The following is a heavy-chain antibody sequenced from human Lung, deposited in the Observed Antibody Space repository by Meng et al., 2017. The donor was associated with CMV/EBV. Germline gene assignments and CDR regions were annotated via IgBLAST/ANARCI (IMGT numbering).Heavy chain of an antibody. D-gene: IGHD3-3*01. Sequence: SXTXSLXCAVYGGSFSGYYWSGIRQPPGKGLEWIGEINHSGSTNYNPSLKSRVTISVDTSKNQFSLKLSSVTAADTAVYYCARGGFTYDFWSGYDFDYWGQGTLVTVSS. CDR3: ARGGFTYDFWSGYDFDY. CDR1: GGSFSGYY. J-gene: IGHJ4*02. V-gene: IGHV4-34*01. CDR2: INHSGST.